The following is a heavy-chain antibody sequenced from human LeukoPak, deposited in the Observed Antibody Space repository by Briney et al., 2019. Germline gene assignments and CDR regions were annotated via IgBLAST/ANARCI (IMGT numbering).Heavy chain of an antibody. D-gene: IGHD1-26*01. V-gene: IGHV4-34*01. Sequence: PSETLSLTCAVYGGSFSGYYWSWIRQPRGKGLEWIGEINHSGSTNYNPSLKSRVTISLDTSKNQFSLKPSSVTAADTAVYYCARGWALPDYWGQGTLVTVSS. J-gene: IGHJ4*02. CDR2: INHSGST. CDR3: ARGWALPDY. CDR1: GGSFSGYY.